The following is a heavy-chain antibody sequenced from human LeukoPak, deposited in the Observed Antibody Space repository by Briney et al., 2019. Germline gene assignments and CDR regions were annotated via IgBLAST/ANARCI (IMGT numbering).Heavy chain of an antibody. J-gene: IGHJ4*02. CDR3: ARVERVTMEGL. Sequence: PGGSLRLSCAASRFTFSSYAMHWVRQAPGKGLEWVAVISYDGSNKFYADSVKGRFTISRDNSKNTLYLQMNSLRAEDTAVYYCARVERVTMEGLWGQGTLVTVSS. D-gene: IGHD3-10*01. CDR1: RFTFSSYA. CDR2: ISYDGSNK. V-gene: IGHV3-30-3*01.